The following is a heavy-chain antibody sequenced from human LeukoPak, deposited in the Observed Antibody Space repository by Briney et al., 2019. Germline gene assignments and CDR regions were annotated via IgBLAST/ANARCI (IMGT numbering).Heavy chain of an antibody. D-gene: IGHD5-18*01. CDR3: ARDSGVLGYSYGYLLDY. V-gene: IGHV4-61*02. CDR2: IYTSGST. Sequence: PSQTLSLTCTVSGGSISSGSYYWSWIRQPAGKGLEWIGRIYTSGSTNYNPSLKSRVTISVDTSKNQFSLKLSSVTAADTAVYYCARDSGVLGYSYGYLLDYWGQGTLVTVSS. J-gene: IGHJ4*02. CDR1: GGSISSGSYY.